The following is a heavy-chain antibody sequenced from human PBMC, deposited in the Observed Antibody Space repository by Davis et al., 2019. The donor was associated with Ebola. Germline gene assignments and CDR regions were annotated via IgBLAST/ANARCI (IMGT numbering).Heavy chain of an antibody. Sequence: KVSCKGSRDSFNGYWIGWVRQMPGKGLEWMGIIYPGDSHTTYSPSFQGHVTMSADKSINTAYLQWSSLKASDTAIYYCARQRDNIGDYWGQGTLVTVSS. V-gene: IGHV5-51*01. J-gene: IGHJ4*02. CDR3: ARQRDNIGDY. CDR1: RDSFNGYW. D-gene: IGHD1-1*01. CDR2: IYPGDSHT.